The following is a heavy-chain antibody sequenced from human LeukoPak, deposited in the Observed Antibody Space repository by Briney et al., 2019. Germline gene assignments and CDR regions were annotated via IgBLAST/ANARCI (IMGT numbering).Heavy chain of an antibody. CDR3: ARGRGKKAVTTAWFDP. D-gene: IGHD4-17*01. Sequence: GASVKLSCKASGYTVTIYDINWVRQATGQELEWMGWMNPNSGNTGYAQKFQGRVTMTRNTSISTAYMELSSLRSEDTAVYYCARGRGKKAVTTAWFDPWGQGTLVTVSS. CDR2: MNPNSGNT. V-gene: IGHV1-8*01. J-gene: IGHJ5*02. CDR1: GYTVTIYD.